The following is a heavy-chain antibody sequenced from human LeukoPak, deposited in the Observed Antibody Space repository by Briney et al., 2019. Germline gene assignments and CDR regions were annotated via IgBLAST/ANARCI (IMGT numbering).Heavy chain of an antibody. V-gene: IGHV3-15*01. J-gene: IGHJ6*02. CDR3: ARGDFYDPQGMDV. Sequence: PGGSLRLSCAASGFTFSNAWMSWVRQAPGKGLEWVGRIRSQSNGGTTDYAAPVKGRFTISRDDSKNTLYLQMNSLKTEDTAVYYCARGDFYDPQGMDVWGQGTTVTVSS. CDR1: GFTFSNAW. CDR2: IRSQSNGGTT. D-gene: IGHD3-22*01.